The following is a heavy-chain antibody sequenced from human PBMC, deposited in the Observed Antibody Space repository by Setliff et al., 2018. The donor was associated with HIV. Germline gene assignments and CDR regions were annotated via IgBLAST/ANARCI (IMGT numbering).Heavy chain of an antibody. V-gene: IGHV1-8*01. D-gene: IGHD3-10*01. Sequence: ASVKVSCKASGYTFTRYDVTWVRQAPGQGLEWMGGISGHNGNTGYAQKFQGRVTMTRNTSISTAYMELSSLKSEDTAVYYCARPGNWGDRSMNYWGQGTLVTVSS. CDR3: ARPGNWGDRSMNY. CDR2: ISGHNGNT. CDR1: GYTFTRYD. J-gene: IGHJ4*02.